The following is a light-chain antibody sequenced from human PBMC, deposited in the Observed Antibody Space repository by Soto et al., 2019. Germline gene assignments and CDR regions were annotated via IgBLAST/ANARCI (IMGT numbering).Light chain of an antibody. Sequence: QSVLTQPPSVSGAPGQRVTISCTGSSSNIGAGYDVHWYQQLPGTAPKLLIYSNNNRPSGVPDRFSGSKSGTSASLAITGLQAEHEADYYCQSFDSSLSGWVFGGGTKLTVL. CDR2: SNN. CDR3: QSFDSSLSGWV. CDR1: SSNIGAGYD. V-gene: IGLV1-40*01. J-gene: IGLJ3*02.